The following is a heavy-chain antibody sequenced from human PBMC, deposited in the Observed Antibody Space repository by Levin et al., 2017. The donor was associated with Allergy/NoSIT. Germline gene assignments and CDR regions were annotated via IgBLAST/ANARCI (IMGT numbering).Heavy chain of an antibody. CDR3: AREGAGTLYIDY. J-gene: IGHJ4*02. Sequence: GGSLRLSCAASGFTFSSYGMHWVRQAPGKGLEWVAVIWYDGSNKYYADSVKGRFTISRDNSKNTLYLQMNSLRAEDTAVYYCAREGAGTLYIDYWGQGTLVTVSS. D-gene: IGHD6-19*01. CDR2: IWYDGSNK. V-gene: IGHV3-33*01. CDR1: GFTFSSYG.